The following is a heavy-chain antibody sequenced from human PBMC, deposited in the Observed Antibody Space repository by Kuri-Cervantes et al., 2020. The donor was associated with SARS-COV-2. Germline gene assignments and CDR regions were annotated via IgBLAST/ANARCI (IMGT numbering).Heavy chain of an antibody. CDR1: GGSIDTSSFY. V-gene: IGHV4-39*01. CDR2: IYYSGST. J-gene: IGHJ4*02. Sequence: ESLKIFCIVSGGSIDTSSFYWGWIRQPPGKGLEWIGSIYYSGSTYYNPSLRSRVTISADTSKNQYSLKLTSVTAADTAVYYCARLGAPPYYFDYWGQGTLVTVSS. CDR3: ARLGAPPYYFDY. D-gene: IGHD3-16*01.